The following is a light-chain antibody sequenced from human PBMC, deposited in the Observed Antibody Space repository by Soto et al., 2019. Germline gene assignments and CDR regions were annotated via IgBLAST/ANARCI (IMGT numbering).Light chain of an antibody. J-gene: IGLJ3*02. CDR2: EVS. CDR3: SSYAGSNDLV. CDR1: SSDVGGYNF. V-gene: IGLV2-8*01. Sequence: QSALTQPPSASGSPGQSVTISCTGTSSDVGGYNFVSWYQQHPGKAPKLMIYEVSKRPSGVPDRFSGSKSGNTASLTVSRLQAEDEADYYSSSYAGSNDLVFVGGTKLTVL.